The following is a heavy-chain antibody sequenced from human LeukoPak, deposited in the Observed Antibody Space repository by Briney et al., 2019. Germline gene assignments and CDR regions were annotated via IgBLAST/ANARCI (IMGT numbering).Heavy chain of an antibody. CDR3: ARMSDMLTGHYPQWFDP. V-gene: IGHV1-2*02. J-gene: IGHJ5*02. D-gene: IGHD3-9*01. CDR2: INPNSGGT. Sequence: GASVKVSCKASGYTFTGYYMHWVRQAPGQGLEWMGWINPNSGGTSYAQKFQGRVTMTRDTSVSTAYMELSRLRSDDTAVYYCARMSDMLTGHYPQWFDPWGQGTLVTVSS. CDR1: GYTFTGYY.